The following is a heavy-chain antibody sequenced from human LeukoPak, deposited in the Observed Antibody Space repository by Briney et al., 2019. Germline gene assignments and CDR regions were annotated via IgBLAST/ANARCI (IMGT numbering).Heavy chain of an antibody. J-gene: IGHJ5*02. V-gene: IGHV4-4*02. D-gene: IGHD1-26*01. CDR3: SRESGPYCPFGH. CDR2: ISLRGRT. CDR1: GGSITTTNF. Sequence: PSETLSLTCGVSGGSITTTNFWSWVRQPPGGGLEWIGEISLRGRTQYNPSLKSRVNISIDESKTHLYLSLASVTAADTAVYYCSRESGPYCPFGHWGQGTLVAVTS.